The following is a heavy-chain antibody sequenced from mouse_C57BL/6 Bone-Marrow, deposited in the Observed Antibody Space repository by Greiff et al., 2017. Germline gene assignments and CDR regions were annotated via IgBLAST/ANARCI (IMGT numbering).Heavy chain of an antibody. CDR1: GYAFTNYL. J-gene: IGHJ2*01. Sequence: VQLQQSGAELVRPGTSVKVSCKASGYAFTNYLIEWVKQRPGQGLEWIGVLNPGSGGTNYNEKFKVKATLTADKSSSTAYMQLSSLTSEDSAVYFCARDSNYSGYFDYWGQGTTLTVSS. V-gene: IGHV1-54*01. CDR2: LNPGSGGT. D-gene: IGHD2-5*01. CDR3: ARDSNYSGYFDY.